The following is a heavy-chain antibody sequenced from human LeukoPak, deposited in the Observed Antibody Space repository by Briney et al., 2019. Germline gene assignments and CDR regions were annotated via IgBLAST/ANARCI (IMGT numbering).Heavy chain of an antibody. CDR3: ARGFETRSSSWYLNY. D-gene: IGHD6-13*01. V-gene: IGHV4-34*01. J-gene: IGHJ4*02. CDR2: INHSGST. CDR1: GGSFSGYY. Sequence: SETLSLTCAVYGGSFSGYYWGWIRQPPGKGLEWIGEINHSGSTNYNPSLKSRVTISVDTSKNQFSLKLSSVTAADTAVYYCARGFETRSSSWYLNYWGQGTLVTVSS.